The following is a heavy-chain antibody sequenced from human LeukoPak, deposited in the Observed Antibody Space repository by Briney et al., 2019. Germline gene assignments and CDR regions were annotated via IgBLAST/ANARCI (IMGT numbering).Heavy chain of an antibody. CDR1: GFTFSSYA. CDR3: AKDRHYYGSGKQGEYFKN. V-gene: IGHV3-23*01. CDR2: ISGSGGST. J-gene: IGHJ1*01. D-gene: IGHD3-10*01. Sequence: GGSLRLSCAASGFTFSSYAMSWVRQAPGKGLEWVSAISGSGGSTYYADSVKGRFTISRDNSKNTLYLQMNSLRAEDTAVYYCAKDRHYYGSGKQGEYFKNWGQGTMVTVSS.